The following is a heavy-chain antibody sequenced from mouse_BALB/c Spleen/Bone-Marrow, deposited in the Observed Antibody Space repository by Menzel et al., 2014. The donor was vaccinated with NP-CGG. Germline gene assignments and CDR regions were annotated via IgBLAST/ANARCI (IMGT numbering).Heavy chain of an antibody. CDR1: GFSLXGYG. CDR3: AREPHYYAMDY. J-gene: IGHJ4*01. V-gene: IGHV2-6-7*01. Sequence: VQLQESGPGLVAPSQSLSITCTVSGFSLXGYGVNWVRQPPGKGLEWLGMIWGDGSTDYNSALKSRLSISKDNSKSQVFLKMNSLQTGDTARYYCAREPHYYAMDYWGQGTSVTVSS. CDR2: IWGDGST.